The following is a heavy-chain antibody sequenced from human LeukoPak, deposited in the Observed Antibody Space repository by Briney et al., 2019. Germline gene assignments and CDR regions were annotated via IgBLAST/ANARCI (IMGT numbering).Heavy chain of an antibody. CDR2: IYYSGST. D-gene: IGHD5-12*01. Sequence: SETLSLTCTVSGGSISSSSYYWSWIRQPPGKGLEWIGYIYYSGSTNHNPSLKSRVTISVDTSKNQFSLKLSSVTAADTAVYYCARGDVDKYFQHWGQGTLVTVSS. J-gene: IGHJ1*01. CDR3: ARGDVDKYFQH. V-gene: IGHV4-61*01. CDR1: GGSISSSSYY.